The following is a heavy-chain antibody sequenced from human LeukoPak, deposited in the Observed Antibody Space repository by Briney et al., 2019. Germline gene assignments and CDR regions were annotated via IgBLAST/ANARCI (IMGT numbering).Heavy chain of an antibody. D-gene: IGHD3-16*02. CDR2: IYTSGST. CDR3: ARGCMITFGGVIAEYNWFDP. J-gene: IGHJ5*02. CDR1: GGSISSYY. Sequence: SETLSLTCTVSGGSISSYYWSWIRQPAGKGLEWIGRIYTSGSTNYNPSLKSRVTMSVDTSKNQFSLKLSSVTAADTAVYYCARGCMITFGGVIAEYNWFDPWGQGTLVTVSS. V-gene: IGHV4-4*07.